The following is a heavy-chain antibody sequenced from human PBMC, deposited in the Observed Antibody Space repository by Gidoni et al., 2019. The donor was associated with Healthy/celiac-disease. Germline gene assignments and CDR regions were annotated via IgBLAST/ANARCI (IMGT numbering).Heavy chain of an antibody. CDR2: SSWNSGSI. CDR3: AKDDHSTVSSWYHAFDI. CDR1: GFTFDDYA. Sequence: EVQLVESGGGLVQPGRSLRLSCAASGFTFDDYAMHWVRQAPGKGLEGVSGSSWNSGSIGYADSVKGRFTISRDNAKNSLYLQMNSLRAEDTALYYCAKDDHSTVSSWYHAFDIWGQGTMVTVSS. J-gene: IGHJ3*02. V-gene: IGHV3-9*01. D-gene: IGHD6-13*01.